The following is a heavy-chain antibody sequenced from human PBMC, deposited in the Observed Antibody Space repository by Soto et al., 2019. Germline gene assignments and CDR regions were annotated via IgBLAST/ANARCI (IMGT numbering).Heavy chain of an antibody. CDR2: IYSNGDT. CDR3: ARRGGSSSGYYYYAMDV. J-gene: IGHJ6*02. V-gene: IGHV4-31*03. D-gene: IGHD6-6*01. Sequence: SETLSLTCSVSSDSMNSGGYYWSWIRQHPGKGLGWIGCIYSNGDTYYNPSLKSRVTISVDTSKNQFSLNLTSVTAADTAVYYCARRGGSSSGYYYYAMDVWGQGTTVTVSS. CDR1: SDSMNSGGYY.